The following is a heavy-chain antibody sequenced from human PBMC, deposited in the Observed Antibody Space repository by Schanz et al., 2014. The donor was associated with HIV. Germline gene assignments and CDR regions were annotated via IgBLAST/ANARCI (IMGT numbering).Heavy chain of an antibody. Sequence: QVQLVQSGAEVKKPGSSVKVSCKASGDTLDNYVISWVRQAPGHGLEWMGIINPSGGKTSLAQKFQGRVTLTRDTSTSTVYLELSSLRSEDTAIYYCARDLGGDFWSAQGGLDPWGQGTLVTVSS. D-gene: IGHD3-3*01. CDR2: INPSGGKT. CDR3: ARDLGGDFWSAQGGLDP. CDR1: GDTLDNYV. V-gene: IGHV1-46*02. J-gene: IGHJ5*02.